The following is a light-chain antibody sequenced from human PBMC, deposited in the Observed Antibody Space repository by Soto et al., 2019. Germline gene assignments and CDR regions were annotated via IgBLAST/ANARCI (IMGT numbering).Light chain of an antibody. CDR2: AAS. Sequence: DIQMTQSPSSLSASVGDRVTITCRASQNINNYLNWYQQKPGKAPKVLIYAASGLQSGVPSRFSGSGFGTDFTLTISSLQPEDLATYYCQQSYHLLTFGGGTKVEIK. J-gene: IGKJ4*01. V-gene: IGKV1-39*01. CDR1: QNINNY. CDR3: QQSYHLLT.